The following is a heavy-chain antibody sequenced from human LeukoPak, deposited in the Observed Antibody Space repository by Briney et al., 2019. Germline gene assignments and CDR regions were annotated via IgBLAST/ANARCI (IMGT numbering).Heavy chain of an antibody. CDR3: AFRGVIPNYFDY. V-gene: IGHV1-18*01. CDR2: TSAYNGDT. J-gene: IGHJ4*02. Sequence: ASVKVSCKASGYTFKTYSFTWVRQAPGQGLEWMGRTSAYNGDTNYAQKFQGRVALTADTLTRTGYMELTSLRSDDTAVYYCAFRGVIPNYFDYWGQGSLVTVSS. D-gene: IGHD3-10*01. CDR1: GYTFKTYS.